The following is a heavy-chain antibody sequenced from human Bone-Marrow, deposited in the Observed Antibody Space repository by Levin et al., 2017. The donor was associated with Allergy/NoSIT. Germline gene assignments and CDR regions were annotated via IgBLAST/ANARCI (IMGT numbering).Heavy chain of an antibody. CDR1: GGTFSSYA. D-gene: IGHD6-13*01. CDR3: ARGRIAAAGTGWFDP. Sequence: KISCKASGGTFSSYAISWVRQAPGQGLEWMGRIIPILGIANYAQKFQGRVTITADKSTSTAYMELSSLRSEDTAVYYCARGRIAAAGTGWFDPWGQGTLVTVSS. V-gene: IGHV1-69*04. J-gene: IGHJ5*02. CDR2: IIPILGIA.